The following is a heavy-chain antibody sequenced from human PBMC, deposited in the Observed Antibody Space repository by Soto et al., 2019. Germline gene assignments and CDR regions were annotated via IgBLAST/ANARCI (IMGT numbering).Heavy chain of an antibody. D-gene: IGHD6-13*01. CDR2: VYHSGNT. V-gene: IGHV4-4*02. Sequence: SETLSLTCAVSGDSIISDKWWSWVRQPPGKGLEWIGEVYHSGNTNYNPSLKSRVIISVDKSKNQFSLKLSSVTDADTAMYYCARGERQQQRDYWGPGTLVTVSS. CDR1: GDSIISDKW. J-gene: IGHJ4*02. CDR3: ARGERQQQRDY.